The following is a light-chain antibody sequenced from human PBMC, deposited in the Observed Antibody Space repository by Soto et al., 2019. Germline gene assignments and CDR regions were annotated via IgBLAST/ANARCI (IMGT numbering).Light chain of an antibody. CDR1: QSVSSSY. CDR2: GAS. Sequence: EIVWTQSPGTLSLSPGERATLSCRASQSVSSSYLAWYQQKPGQAPRLLIYGASSRATGIPDRFSGGGSGTDFTLTISRLEPEDSAVYYCQNHGTTFGQGTKVDI. J-gene: IGKJ1*01. V-gene: IGKV3-20*01. CDR3: QNHGTT.